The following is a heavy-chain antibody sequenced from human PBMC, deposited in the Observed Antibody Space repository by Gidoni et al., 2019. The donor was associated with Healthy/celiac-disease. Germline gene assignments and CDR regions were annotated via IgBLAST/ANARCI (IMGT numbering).Heavy chain of an antibody. CDR2: INHSGST. D-gene: IGHD4-17*01. J-gene: IGHJ4*02. CDR3: AVSDYGDYKPIAY. CDR1: GGAVSGYY. V-gene: IGHV4-34*01. Sequence: QVQLQQWGAGLLKPSETLSLTCAVYGGAVSGYYWSWIRQPPGKGLEWIGEINHSGSTNYNPSLKLRFTISVDTSKNQFSLKLSSVTAADTAVYYCAVSDYGDYKPIAYWGQGTLVPVSS.